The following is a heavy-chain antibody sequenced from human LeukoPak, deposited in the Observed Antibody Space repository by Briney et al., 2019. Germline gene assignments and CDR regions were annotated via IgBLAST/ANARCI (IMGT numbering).Heavy chain of an antibody. CDR2: ISWDGGST. V-gene: IGHV3-43D*03. CDR3: AKFYGSGSYIRDY. CDR1: GFTFDDYA. D-gene: IGHD3-10*01. J-gene: IGHJ4*02. Sequence: GGSLRLSCAASGFTFDDYAMHWVRQAPGKGLEWVSLISWDGGSTYYADSVKGRFTISRDNSKNTLYLQMNSLRAEDTAVYYCAKFYGSGSYIRDYWGQGTLVTVSS.